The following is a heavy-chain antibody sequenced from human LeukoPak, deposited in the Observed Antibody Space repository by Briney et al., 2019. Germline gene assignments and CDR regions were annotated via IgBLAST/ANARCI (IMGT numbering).Heavy chain of an antibody. D-gene: IGHD5/OR15-5a*01. J-gene: IGHJ5*02. CDR1: GYSFTSYW. V-gene: IGHV5-51*01. CDR3: ARRLETSEWFDP. CDR2: IYPGDSDT. Sequence: GESLKISCKGSGYSFTSYWIGWVRQVPGKGLGWMGIIYPGDSDTRYSPSFQGQVTISADKSISTAYLQWSSLKASDTAIYYCARRLETSEWFDPWGQGTLVTVSS.